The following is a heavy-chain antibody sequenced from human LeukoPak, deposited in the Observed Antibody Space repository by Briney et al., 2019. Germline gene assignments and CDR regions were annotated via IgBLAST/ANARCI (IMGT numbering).Heavy chain of an antibody. Sequence: ASVKVSCKASGYTFTGYYMHWVRQAPGQGLEWMGWTNPNSGGTNYAQKFQGRVTMTRDTSISTAYMELSRLRSDDTAVYYCARDSITMVQGDPYNWFDPWGQGTLVTVSS. CDR3: ARDSITMVQGDPYNWFDP. D-gene: IGHD3-10*01. V-gene: IGHV1-2*02. CDR1: GYTFTGYY. J-gene: IGHJ5*02. CDR2: TNPNSGGT.